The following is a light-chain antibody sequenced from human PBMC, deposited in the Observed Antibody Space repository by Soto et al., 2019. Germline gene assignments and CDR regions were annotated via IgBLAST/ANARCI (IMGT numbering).Light chain of an antibody. CDR3: AAWDDSLGGSWV. V-gene: IGLV1-40*01. CDR2: GST. CDR1: SSNFGAGYD. J-gene: IGLJ3*02. Sequence: QSVLTQPPSVSGAPGQTVTMSCTGSSSNFGAGYDVHWYQQLPGTAPKLLIYGSTNRPSGVPARFSGSKSDTSASLAISGLRSEDEADYYCAAWDDSLGGSWVFGGGTKLTVL.